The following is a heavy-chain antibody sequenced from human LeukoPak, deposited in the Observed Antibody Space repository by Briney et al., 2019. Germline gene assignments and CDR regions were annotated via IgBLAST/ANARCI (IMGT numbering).Heavy chain of an antibody. V-gene: IGHV3-15*01. CDR3: TTGPGYFDPVDFDY. CDR2: IKSKTDGGTT. CDR1: GFTVNNNY. D-gene: IGHD3-9*01. J-gene: IGHJ4*02. Sequence: PGGSLRLSCAASGFTVNNNYMSWVRQAPGKGLEWVGRIKSKTDGGTTDYAAPVKGRFTISRDDSKNTLYLQMNSLKTEDTAVYYCTTGPGYFDPVDFDYWGQGTLVTVSS.